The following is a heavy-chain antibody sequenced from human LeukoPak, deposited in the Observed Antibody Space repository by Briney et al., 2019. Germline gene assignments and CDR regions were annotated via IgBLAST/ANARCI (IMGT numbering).Heavy chain of an antibody. V-gene: IGHV3-7*04. D-gene: IGHD6-6*01. CDR2: IKQDGSEK. CDR3: AWGGIITSYAFEI. Sequence: PGGSLRLSCAASGFTFSSSWMSWVRQAPGKGLEWVANIKQDGSEKYYVDSVKGRFTISRDNAKNSLYLQMNSLRAEDTAVYYCAWGGIITSYAFEIWGQGAMVTVSS. CDR1: GFTFSSSW. J-gene: IGHJ3*02.